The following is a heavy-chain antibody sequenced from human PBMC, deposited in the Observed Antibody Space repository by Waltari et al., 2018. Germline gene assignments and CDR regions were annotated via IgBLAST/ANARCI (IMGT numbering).Heavy chain of an antibody. CDR3: AREEVGATNGYYYGMDV. V-gene: IGHV1-69*05. D-gene: IGHD1-26*01. J-gene: IGHJ6*02. CDR1: GGTFRSYA. Sequence: QVQLVQSGAELTKPGSSVKVSCTVSGGTFRSYAISWVRQAPAQGLGWMGGIIPIFGTANYAQKCQGRVTITTDESTSTAYMELSSLRSEDTAVYYCAREEVGATNGYYYGMDVWGQGTTVTVSS. CDR2: IIPIFGTA.